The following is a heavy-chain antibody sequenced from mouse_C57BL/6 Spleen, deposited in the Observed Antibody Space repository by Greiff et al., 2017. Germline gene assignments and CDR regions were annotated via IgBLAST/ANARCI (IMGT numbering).Heavy chain of an antibody. CDR2: IRLNSDNYAT. Sequence: VQLKESGGGLVQPGGSLKLSCVASGFTFSNYWMNWVRRSPAKGLEWVAQIRLNSDNYATNYAESVKGMFTNSRDDSQSCVYLQMNNLRAEDTGIYYSPYGNYGYYAMDYWCQGTSGTVSS. CDR1: GFTFSNYW. CDR3: PYGNYGYYAMDY. D-gene: IGHD2-1*01. J-gene: IGHJ4*01. V-gene: IGHV6-3*01.